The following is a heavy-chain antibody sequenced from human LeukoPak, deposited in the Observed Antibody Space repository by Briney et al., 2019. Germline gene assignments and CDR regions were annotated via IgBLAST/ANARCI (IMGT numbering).Heavy chain of an antibody. V-gene: IGHV1-24*01. CDR1: GYTFTGYY. CDR3: ATDLPLPLRELLRGLAY. Sequence: ASVKVSCKASGYTFTGYYMHWVRQAPGQGLEWMGGFDPEDGETIYAQKFQGRVTMTEDTSTDTAYMELSSLRSEDTAVYYCATDLPLPLRELLRGLAYWGQGTLVTVSS. J-gene: IGHJ4*02. D-gene: IGHD1-26*01. CDR2: FDPEDGET.